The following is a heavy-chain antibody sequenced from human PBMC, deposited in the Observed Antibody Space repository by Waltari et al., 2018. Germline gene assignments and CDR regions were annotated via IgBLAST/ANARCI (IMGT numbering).Heavy chain of an antibody. V-gene: IGHV3-7*01. CDR2: IKQDGSEK. J-gene: IGHJ5*02. Sequence: EVQLVESVGGLVQPGGTMRLSCAASGFPLSLYWMIWVRQAPGKGLEWVANIKQDGSEKYYVDSVKGRFTISRDNAKNSLYLQMNSLRAEDTAVYYCAREGSGSWFDPWGQGTLVTVSS. CDR3: AREGSGSWFDP. D-gene: IGHD3-3*01. CDR1: GFPLSLYW.